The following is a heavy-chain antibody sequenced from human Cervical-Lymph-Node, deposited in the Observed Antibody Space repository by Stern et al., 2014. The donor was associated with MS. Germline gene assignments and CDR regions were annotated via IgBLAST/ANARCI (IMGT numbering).Heavy chain of an antibody. J-gene: IGHJ4*02. D-gene: IGHD3-16*01. CDR2: IWHDGSNE. CDR1: GFTFSSFP. Sequence: VQLVESEGGVVQPGRSLRLSCAASGFTFSSFPIHWVRQAPGKGLEWVAIIWHDGSNEHYADSVKGRFTVSRDNSNDTVYLQMNSLRAEDTAIYYCARDPNGYAYGLGDWGQGALVTVSS. V-gene: IGHV3-33*01. CDR3: ARDPNGYAYGLGD.